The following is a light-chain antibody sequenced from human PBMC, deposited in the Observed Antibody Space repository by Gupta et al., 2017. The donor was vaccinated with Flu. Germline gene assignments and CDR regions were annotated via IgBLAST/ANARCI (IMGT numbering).Light chain of an antibody. V-gene: IGLV2-14*01. CDR2: DVS. CDR3: SSYTSGSTLVVV. J-gene: IGLJ2*01. Sequence: QSALTQPASVSGSPGQSITVSCTGITSDVGGYNSVSWYQQRPGTAPKLMIYDVSNRPSGISNRFSGSKSGNTASLTISGLQAEDEADYYCSSYTSGSTLVVVFGGGTKLTVL. CDR1: TSDVGGYNS.